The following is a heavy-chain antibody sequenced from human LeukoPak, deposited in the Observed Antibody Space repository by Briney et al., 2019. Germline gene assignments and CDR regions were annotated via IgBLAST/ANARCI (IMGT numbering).Heavy chain of an antibody. CDR1: GFTFRNYA. J-gene: IGHJ4*02. CDR2: IGGGDDI. V-gene: IGHV3-23*01. Sequence: GGSLRLSCAASGFTFRNYAMNWVHQAPGKGLEWVAGIGGGDDIEYADSVKGRFTGSRDDSKNTLYLQMSSLRIEDTAVYYCTKDATPFNSIWDYFDSWGQGTLVTVSA. D-gene: IGHD7-27*01. CDR3: TKDATPFNSIWDYFDS.